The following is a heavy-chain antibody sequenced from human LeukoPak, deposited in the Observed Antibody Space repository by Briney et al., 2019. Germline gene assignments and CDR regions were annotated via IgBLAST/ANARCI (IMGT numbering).Heavy chain of an antibody. CDR1: GFTFSSYE. V-gene: IGHV3-48*03. D-gene: IGHD6-13*01. CDR2: ISSSGSTI. Sequence: GGSLRLSCAASGFTFSSYEMNWVRQAPGKGLEWVSYISSSGSTIYYADSVKGRFTISRDNAKNSLYLQMNSLRAEDTADYYCARDVGLPIAAAGDYWGQGTLVTVSS. J-gene: IGHJ4*02. CDR3: ARDVGLPIAAAGDY.